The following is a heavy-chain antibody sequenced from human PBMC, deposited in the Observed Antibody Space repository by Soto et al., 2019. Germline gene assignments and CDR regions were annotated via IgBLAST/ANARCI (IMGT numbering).Heavy chain of an antibody. J-gene: IGHJ6*02. Sequence: GTSVKVSCEVSGYTLTELSMHWVRQAPGKGLEWMGGFDPEDGETIYAQKFQGRVTMTEDTSTDTAYMELSSLRSEDTAVYYCATPVGATVVGYYGMDVWGQGTTVTVSS. D-gene: IGHD1-26*01. CDR1: GYTLTELS. V-gene: IGHV1-24*01. CDR2: FDPEDGET. CDR3: ATPVGATVVGYYGMDV.